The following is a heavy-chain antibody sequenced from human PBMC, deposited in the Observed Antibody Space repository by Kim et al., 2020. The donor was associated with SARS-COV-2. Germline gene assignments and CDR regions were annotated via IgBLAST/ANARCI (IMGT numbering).Heavy chain of an antibody. CDR3: AKADQYQLLYGLTLDY. D-gene: IGHD2-2*02. V-gene: IGHV3-23*01. CDR1: GFTFSSYA. Sequence: GGSLRLSCAASGFTFSSYAMSWVRQAPGKGLEWVSAISGSGGSTYYADSVKGRFTISRDNSKNTLYLQMNSLRAEDTAVYYCAKADQYQLLYGLTLDYWGQGTLVTVSS. CDR2: ISGSGGST. J-gene: IGHJ4*02.